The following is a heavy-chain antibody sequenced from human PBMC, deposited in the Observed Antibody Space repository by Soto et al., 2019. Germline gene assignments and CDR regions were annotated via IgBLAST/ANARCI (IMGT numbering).Heavy chain of an antibody. D-gene: IGHD6-6*01. J-gene: IGHJ6*02. Sequence: ASVKVSCKASGYTFTGYYMHWVRQAPGQGLEWMGWINPSSGGTNYAQKFQGRVTMTRDTSISTAYMELSRLRSDDTAVYYCARGGRSIAASYYYYYYGMDVWGQGTTVTVSS. CDR2: INPSSGGT. CDR3: ARGGRSIAASYYYYYYGMDV. CDR1: GYTFTGYY. V-gene: IGHV1-2*02.